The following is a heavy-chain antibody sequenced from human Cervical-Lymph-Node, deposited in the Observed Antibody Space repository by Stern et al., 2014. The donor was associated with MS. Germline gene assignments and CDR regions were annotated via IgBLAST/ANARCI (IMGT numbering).Heavy chain of an antibody. V-gene: IGHV1-69*01. J-gene: IGHJ5*02. CDR1: GGTFSKFP. CDR2: IFPVFGTP. CDR3: ALSSETSDRWYSLGYDL. D-gene: IGHD6-13*01. Sequence: QMQLVQSGADVTKPGSSVKVSCKASGGTFSKFPSSWVRQAPGQGLEWMGVIFPVFGTPAYAQEFRGRVTITADVSTSTVYMELSSLRSDDTAVYYCALSSETSDRWYSLGYDLWGQGTLVTVSS.